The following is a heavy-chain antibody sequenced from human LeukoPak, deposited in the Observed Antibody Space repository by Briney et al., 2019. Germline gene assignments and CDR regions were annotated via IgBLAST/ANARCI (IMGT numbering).Heavy chain of an antibody. V-gene: IGHV1-69*13. CDR1: GGTFSSYA. J-gene: IGHJ5*02. D-gene: IGHD6-13*01. CDR2: IIPIFGTA. Sequence: GASVTVSCTASGGTFSSYAISWVRQAPGQGLEWMGGIIPIFGTANYAQKFQGRVTITADESTSTAYMELSSLRSEDTAVYYCARERGIAAVTNWFDPWGQGTLVTVSS. CDR3: ARERGIAAVTNWFDP.